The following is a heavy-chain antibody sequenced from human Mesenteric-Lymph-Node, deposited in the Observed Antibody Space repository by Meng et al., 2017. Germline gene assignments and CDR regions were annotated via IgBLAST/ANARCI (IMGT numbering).Heavy chain of an antibody. D-gene: IGHD3-9*01. Sequence: SETLSLTCTVSGGSISSSSYYWGWIRQPPGKGLEWIGSIYHSGSTYYNPSLKSRVTISVDTSKNQFSLKLSSVTAADTAVYYCAGRGLRYFDWLSNYFDYWGQGTLVTVSS. V-gene: IGHV4-39*07. J-gene: IGHJ4*02. CDR3: AGRGLRYFDWLSNYFDY. CDR1: GGSISSSSYY. CDR2: IYHSGST.